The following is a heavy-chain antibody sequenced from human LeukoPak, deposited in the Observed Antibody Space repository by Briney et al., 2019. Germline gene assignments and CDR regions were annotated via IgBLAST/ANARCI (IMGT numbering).Heavy chain of an antibody. CDR1: GFTFSSYA. Sequence: GGSLRLSCTASGFTFSSYAINWVRQAPGKGLEWVSVIGAGGTFTYYAHSVKGRFTISRDNSRNTLYLQVNSLRAGDTAVYYCAKDLDCTTYGYYFEYWGQGTLVTVSS. CDR3: AKDLDCTTYGYYFEY. V-gene: IGHV3-23*01. CDR2: IGAGGTFT. J-gene: IGHJ4*02. D-gene: IGHD2-21*02.